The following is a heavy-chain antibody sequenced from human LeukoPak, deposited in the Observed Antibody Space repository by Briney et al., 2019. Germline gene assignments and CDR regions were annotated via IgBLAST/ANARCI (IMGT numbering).Heavy chain of an antibody. CDR1: GFTFDDYA. Sequence: GGSLRLSCAASGFTFDDYAMHWVRQAPGKGLEWVSGISWNSGSIGYADSVRGRFTISRDIAKNSLYLQMNSLRADDTAVYYCTSDSSGWYGAFDYWGQGTLVTVSS. D-gene: IGHD6-19*01. V-gene: IGHV3-9*01. CDR3: TSDSSGWYGAFDY. J-gene: IGHJ4*02. CDR2: ISWNSGSI.